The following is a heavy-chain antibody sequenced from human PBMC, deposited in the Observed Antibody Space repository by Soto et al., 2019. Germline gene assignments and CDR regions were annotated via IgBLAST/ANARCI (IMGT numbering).Heavy chain of an antibody. D-gene: IGHD1-26*01. CDR2: IKSKTDGGTT. J-gene: IGHJ4*02. V-gene: IGHV3-15*05. Sequence: GGSLRLSCAASGFTFSNSWMSWVRQAPGKGLEWVGLIKSKTDGGTTDYAATVKGRFTISRDNTKNTLYLQMNSLKTEDTALYYCAKAYSSYCDYWGQGTLVTVSS. CDR3: AKAYSSYCDY. CDR1: GFTFSNSW.